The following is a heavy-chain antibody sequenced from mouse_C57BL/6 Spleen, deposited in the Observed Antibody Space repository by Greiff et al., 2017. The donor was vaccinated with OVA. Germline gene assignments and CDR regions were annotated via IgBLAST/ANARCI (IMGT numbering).Heavy chain of an antibody. D-gene: IGHD1-1*01. CDR1: GYTFTSYW. V-gene: IGHV1-53*01. CDR3: VLLLRIYAMDD. CDR2: INPSNGGT. Sequence: QVQLQQPGTELVKPGASVKLSCKASGYTFTSYWMHWVKQRPGQGLEWIGNINPSNGGTIYNEKFKSKATLTVDKSSSTAYMQLSSRTSEDSAVYYCVLLLRIYAMDDWGQGTAVTGSS. J-gene: IGHJ4*01.